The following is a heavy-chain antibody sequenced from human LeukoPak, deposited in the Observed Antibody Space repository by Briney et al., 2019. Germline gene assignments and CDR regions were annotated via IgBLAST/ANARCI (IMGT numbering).Heavy chain of an antibody. D-gene: IGHD4-17*01. CDR1: GFTFSSYG. V-gene: IGHV3-30*18. J-gene: IGHJ4*02. Sequence: GGSLRLSCAASGFTFSSYGMHWVRQAPGKGLKSVAVISYDGSNKYYADSVKGRFTISRDNSKNTLYLQMNSLRAEDTAVYYCAKDVSTVTPLDYWGQGTLVTVSS. CDR3: AKDVSTVTPLDY. CDR2: ISYDGSNK.